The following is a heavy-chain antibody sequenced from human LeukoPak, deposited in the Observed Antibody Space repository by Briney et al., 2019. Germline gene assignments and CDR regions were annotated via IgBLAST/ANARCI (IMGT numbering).Heavy chain of an antibody. D-gene: IGHD2-2*01. J-gene: IGHJ3*02. V-gene: IGHV4-4*07. Sequence: SETLSLICTVSGGSISSYYWSWIRQPAGKGLEWIGRIYTSGSTNYNPSLKSRVTMSVDTSKNQFSLKLSSVTAADTAVYYCAREKGTYCSSTSCYDVTDASDIWGQGTMVTVSS. CDR1: GGSISSYY. CDR2: IYTSGST. CDR3: AREKGTYCSSTSCYDVTDASDI.